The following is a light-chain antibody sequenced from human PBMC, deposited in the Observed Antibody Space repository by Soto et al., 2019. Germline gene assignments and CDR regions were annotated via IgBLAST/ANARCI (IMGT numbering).Light chain of an antibody. CDR2: EVT. Sequence: LTQPASVSGSPGQSITISCTGTSSDVGGYNYVSWYQQHPGKAPKLMIYEVTNRPSGVSNRFSGSKSGNTASLTISGLQAEDEADYYCTSYTSSSTPYVFGTGTKVTVL. CDR1: SSDVGGYNY. V-gene: IGLV2-14*01. CDR3: TSYTSSSTPYV. J-gene: IGLJ1*01.